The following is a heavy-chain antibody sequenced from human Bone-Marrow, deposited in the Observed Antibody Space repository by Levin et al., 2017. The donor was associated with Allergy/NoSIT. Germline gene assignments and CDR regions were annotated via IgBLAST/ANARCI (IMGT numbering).Heavy chain of an antibody. J-gene: IGHJ6*03. Sequence: GGSLRLSCAASGFTFSNYDMHWVRQAPGKGLEWVAAISFDGINRYYADSVKGRFTMSRDNSKNTLFLEVDSLRAEDTAVYFCAKMIAVAGTGDYYYYMDVWGKGTTVTVSS. D-gene: IGHD6-19*01. CDR3: AKMIAVAGTGDYYYYMDV. CDR2: ISFDGINR. CDR1: GFTFSNYD. V-gene: IGHV3-30*18.